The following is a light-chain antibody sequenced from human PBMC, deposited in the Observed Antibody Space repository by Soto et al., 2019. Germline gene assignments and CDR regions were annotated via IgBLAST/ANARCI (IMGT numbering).Light chain of an antibody. CDR3: QQYYSNPLT. CDR1: QSVLYSSNNKNY. V-gene: IGKV4-1*01. CDR2: WAS. J-gene: IGKJ5*01. Sequence: DIVMTQSPDSLAVSLGERATINRKSSQSVLYSSNNKNYLAWYQQKKGQTPKLLIYWASTRESGVPDRFSGSGSGTDFTLTISRLQAEDVEVYYCQQYYSNPLTFGQGTRLEIK.